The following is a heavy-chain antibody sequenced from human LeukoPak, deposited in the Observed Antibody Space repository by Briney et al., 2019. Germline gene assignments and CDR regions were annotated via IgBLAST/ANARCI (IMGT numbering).Heavy chain of an antibody. V-gene: IGHV3-21*01. Sequence: PGGSLRLSCAASGFTFSSYSMNWVRQAPGKGLEWVSSISSSSSYIYYADSVKGRFTISRDNAKNSLYLQMNSLRAEDTAVYYCARSKYYYGSGSYFFFEYWGQGTLVTVSS. D-gene: IGHD3-10*01. CDR2: ISSSSSYI. CDR3: ARSKYYYGSGSYFFFEY. CDR1: GFTFSSYS. J-gene: IGHJ4*02.